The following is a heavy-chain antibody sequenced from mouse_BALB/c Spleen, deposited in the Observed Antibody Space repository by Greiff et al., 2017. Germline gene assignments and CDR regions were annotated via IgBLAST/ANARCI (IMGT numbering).Heavy chain of an antibody. CDR3: ARKGGYALYYAMDY. J-gene: IGHJ4*01. Sequence: VKLMESGPGLVQPSQSLSITCTVSGFSLTSYGVHWVRQSPGKGLEWLGVIWSGGSTDYNAAFISRLSISKDNSKSQVFFKMNSLQADDTATYYCARKGGYALYYAMDYWGQGTSVTVSS. V-gene: IGHV2-4-1*01. CDR1: GFSLTSYG. D-gene: IGHD2-2*01. CDR2: IWSGGST.